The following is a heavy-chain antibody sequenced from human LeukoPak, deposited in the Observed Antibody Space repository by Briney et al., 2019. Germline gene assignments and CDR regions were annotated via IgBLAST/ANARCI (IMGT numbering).Heavy chain of an antibody. CDR1: AFTFSSDW. J-gene: IGHJ4*02. Sequence: GGSLRLSCAASAFTFSSDWMSCVRQAPGKGLEWVTNINQDGSEKTHVDSVKGRFTIFRENAKNSLYLQMNSLRAEDTAVYYCARDNYFFDSSGYYYYLDCWGQGTVLCVSS. D-gene: IGHD3-22*01. V-gene: IGHV3-7*04. CDR3: ARDNYFFDSSGYYYYLDC. CDR2: INQDGSEK.